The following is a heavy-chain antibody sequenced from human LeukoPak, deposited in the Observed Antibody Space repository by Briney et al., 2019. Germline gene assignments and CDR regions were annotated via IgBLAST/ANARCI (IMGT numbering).Heavy chain of an antibody. D-gene: IGHD4-17*01. V-gene: IGHV4-39*01. CDR3: ARHSGLRSPLGN. CDR2: VFYSGST. J-gene: IGHJ4*02. CDR1: GGSISSTSYY. Sequence: SETLSLTCTVSGGSISSTSYYWGWIRQPPGKGLEWMGSVFYSGSTYYSPSLKSRVTISVDTSRNQVSLKLSSVTAADTAVYYCARHSGLRSPLGNWGQGTLVTVSS.